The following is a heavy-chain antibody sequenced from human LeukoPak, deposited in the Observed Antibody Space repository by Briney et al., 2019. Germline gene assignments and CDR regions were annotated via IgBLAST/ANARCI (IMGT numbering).Heavy chain of an antibody. CDR2: ISYDGSNK. CDR1: GFTFSSYA. Sequence: GGSLRLSCAASGFTFSSYAIHWVRQAPGKGLEWVAVISYDGSNKYYADSVKGRCTISRDNSNNTLYPQMNRLRPEDAAVYYCARDPQQQLVFDYWGQGTLVTVSS. D-gene: IGHD6-13*01. J-gene: IGHJ4*02. V-gene: IGHV3-30-3*01. CDR3: ARDPQQQLVFDY.